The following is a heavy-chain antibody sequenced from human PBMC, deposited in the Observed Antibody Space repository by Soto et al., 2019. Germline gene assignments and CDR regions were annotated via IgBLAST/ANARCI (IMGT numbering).Heavy chain of an antibody. CDR1: GYTFISYG. CDR3: ARESGTTNWFDP. Sequence: QVQLVQSGAEVKKPGASVKVSCKASGYTFISYGISWVRQAPGQGLEWMGWISAYNGNTNYAQKLQGRVTMTTDISTSTAYMELRSLGSDDTAMYYCARESGTTNWFDPRGQGTLVNVAS. CDR2: ISAYNGNT. D-gene: IGHD1-7*01. V-gene: IGHV1-18*01. J-gene: IGHJ5*02.